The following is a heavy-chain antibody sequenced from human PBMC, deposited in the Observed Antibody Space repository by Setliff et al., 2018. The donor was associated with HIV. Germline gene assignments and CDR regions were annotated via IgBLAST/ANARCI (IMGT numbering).Heavy chain of an antibody. J-gene: IGHJ6*02. D-gene: IGHD3-10*01. V-gene: IGHV4-38-2*01. CDR3: ASPKERYYYGSGTNVREYYGMDV. CDR2: IYYSGTT. Sequence: PGGSLRLSCAASGFTFSNAWMSWVRQAPGKGLEWIGSIYYSGTTYYNPSLKSRITISVDTSKNQFSLKVNSVTAADTAVYYCASPKERYYYGSGTNVREYYGMDVWGQGTTVTVSS. CDR1: GFTFSNAW.